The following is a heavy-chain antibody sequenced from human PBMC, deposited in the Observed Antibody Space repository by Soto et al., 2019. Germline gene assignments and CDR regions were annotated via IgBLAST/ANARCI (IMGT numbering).Heavy chain of an antibody. D-gene: IGHD2-2*02. CDR2: IYPGDSDN. Sequence: GGSLKISCKGSGYSFTSYWDGWGRQMPGKGLEWVGIIYPGDSDNRYSPSFQGQVTISADKPISTDYLQWSSLKASSTAMYYCARRIWDCSSTSCYRAGDAFDIWGQGTMVTVSS. V-gene: IGHV5-51*01. J-gene: IGHJ3*02. CDR3: ARRIWDCSSTSCYRAGDAFDI. CDR1: GYSFTSYW.